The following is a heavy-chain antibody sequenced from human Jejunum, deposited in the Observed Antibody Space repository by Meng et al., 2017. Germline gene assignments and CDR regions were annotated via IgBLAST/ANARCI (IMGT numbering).Heavy chain of an antibody. CDR2: IYPGDSNT. J-gene: IGHJ4*02. D-gene: IGHD3-10*01. Sequence: GESLKISCEGSGYSFTTYWIGWVRQMPGKGLEWMGIIYPGDSNTRYSPSFQGQVTISADKSISTAYLQRSSLKASDTAMYYCARHRYDSGNYYFDYWGQGTLVTVSS. V-gene: IGHV5-51*01. CDR3: ARHRYDSGNYYFDY. CDR1: GYSFTTYW.